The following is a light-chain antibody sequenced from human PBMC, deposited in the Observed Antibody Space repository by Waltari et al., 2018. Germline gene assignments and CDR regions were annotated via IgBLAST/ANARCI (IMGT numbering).Light chain of an antibody. J-gene: IGKJ1*01. V-gene: IGKV4-1*01. CDR1: QSVLYSSNNKNY. CDR3: QQYYTTRT. Sequence: DIVMTQSPDSLAVSLGETAPINCNSSQSVLYSSNNKNYLAWYQQKPGQPPKLLIYWASTRESGVPDRFSGSGSGTDFTLTISSLQAEDVAVYYCQQYYTTRTFGQGTKVEIK. CDR2: WAS.